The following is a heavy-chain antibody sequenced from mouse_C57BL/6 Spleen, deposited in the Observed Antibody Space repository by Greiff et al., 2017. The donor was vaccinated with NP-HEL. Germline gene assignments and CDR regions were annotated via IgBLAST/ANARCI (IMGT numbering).Heavy chain of an antibody. CDR1: GFTFSDYY. CDR2: ISNGGGSI. V-gene: IGHV5-12*01. Sequence: EVQLVESGGGLVQPGGSLKLSCAASGFTFSDYYMYWVRQTPEKRLEWVAYISNGGGSIYYPDTVKGRFTISRDNAKNALYLQMSRLKSEDTAMYYCARRNSTGYSYYFDYWGQGTTLTVSS. J-gene: IGHJ2*01. CDR3: ARRNSTGYSYYFDY. D-gene: IGHD3-2*02.